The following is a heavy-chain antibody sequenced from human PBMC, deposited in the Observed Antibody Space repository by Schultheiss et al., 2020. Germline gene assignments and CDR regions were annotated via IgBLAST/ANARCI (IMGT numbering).Heavy chain of an antibody. Sequence: SVKVSCKASGYTFTSYYMHWVRQAPGQGLEWMGGIIPIFGTANYAQKYQGRVTITADAPTSTDYMELSSLRSEDTAVYYCARDTYYYGLDVWGQGTAVTVS. CDR1: GYTFTSYY. J-gene: IGHJ6*02. CDR3: ARDTYYYGLDV. V-gene: IGHV1-69*13. CDR2: IIPIFGTA.